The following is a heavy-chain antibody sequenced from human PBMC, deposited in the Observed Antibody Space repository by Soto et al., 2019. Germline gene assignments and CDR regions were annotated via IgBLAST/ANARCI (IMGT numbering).Heavy chain of an antibody. CDR2: INPNSGGT. V-gene: IGHV1-2*04. J-gene: IGHJ6*02. CDR3: ARGTSMVRGVIITGNLNYYYGMDV. CDR1: GYTFTGYY. Sequence: ASVKVSCKASGYTFTGYYMHWVRQAPGQGLEWMGWINPNSGGTNYAQKFQGWVTMTRDTSISTAYMELSRLRSDDTAVYYCARGTSMVRGVIITGNLNYYYGMDVWGQGTTVTVSS. D-gene: IGHD3-10*01.